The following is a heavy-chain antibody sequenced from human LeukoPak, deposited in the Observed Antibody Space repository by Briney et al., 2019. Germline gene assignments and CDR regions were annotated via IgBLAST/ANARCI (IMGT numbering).Heavy chain of an antibody. J-gene: IGHJ4*02. CDR2: INPNSGGT. CDR3: ERLKKSGSYAYFDY. V-gene: IGHV1-2*06. Sequence: AAVKVSCKASGYTFTGYYMHWGRQAPGQGLEWMGRINPNSGGTNYEQKFEGRGTMTRGTSISTSYMELSRLRSDDTAVYYCERLKKSGSYAYFDYWGQGTLVTVSS. D-gene: IGHD1-26*01. CDR1: GYTFTGYY.